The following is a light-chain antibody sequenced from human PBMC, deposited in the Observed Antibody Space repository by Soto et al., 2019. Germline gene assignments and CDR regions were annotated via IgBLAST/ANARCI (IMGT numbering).Light chain of an antibody. CDR3: ATWDDSLHGYV. CDR1: DIGSKT. CDR2: DDR. V-gene: IGLV3-21*02. J-gene: IGLJ1*01. Sequence: SYELTQPPSVSVAPGQTAMITCGGNDIGSKTVHWYQQRPGQAPVLVVYDDRYRPSGIPERFSGSNSGSTATLTISRVEAGDEADYYCATWDDSLHGYVFGTGTKLTVL.